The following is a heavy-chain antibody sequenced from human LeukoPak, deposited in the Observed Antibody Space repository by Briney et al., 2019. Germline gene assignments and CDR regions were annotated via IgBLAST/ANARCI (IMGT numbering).Heavy chain of an antibody. CDR3: AKDIRALYYGSGSYSPSFDY. Sequence: PGGSLRLSCAASEFTLSNYAMSWVRQAPGKGLEWVSAISGSGGSTYYADSVKGRFTISRDNSKNTLYLQMNSLRAEDTAVYYCAKDIRALYYGSGSYSPSFDYWGQGTLVTVSS. CDR1: EFTLSNYA. CDR2: ISGSGGST. J-gene: IGHJ4*02. V-gene: IGHV3-23*01. D-gene: IGHD3-10*01.